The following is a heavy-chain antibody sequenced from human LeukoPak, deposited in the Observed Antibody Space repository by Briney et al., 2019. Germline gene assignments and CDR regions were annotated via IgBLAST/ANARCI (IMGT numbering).Heavy chain of an antibody. V-gene: IGHV3-11*01. CDR2: ISGSGSAI. D-gene: IGHD3-16*02. Sequence: GGSLRLSCAASGFTFSDHYMSWIRQAPGKGPEWVAYISGSGSAIYNADSVKGRFTISRDNAKNSLYLQMNSLGAEDTAVYYCARDRQPSRCIGMDVWGQGTTVIVSS. CDR1: GFTFSDHY. J-gene: IGHJ6*02. CDR3: ARDRQPSRCIGMDV.